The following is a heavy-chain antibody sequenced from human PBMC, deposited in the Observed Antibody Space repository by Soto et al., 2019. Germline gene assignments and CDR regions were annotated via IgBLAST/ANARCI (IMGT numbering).Heavy chain of an antibody. D-gene: IGHD5-18*01. J-gene: IGHJ4*02. V-gene: IGHV3-30*18. CDR1: GFTFSSYG. CDR2: ISYDGSNK. Sequence: PGGSLRLSCAASGFTFSSYGVHWVRQAPGKGLEWVAVISYDGSNKYYADSVKGRFTISRDNSKNTLYLQMNSLRAEDTAVYYCAKPNTAMVFYWMLDWGQGTLVTVSS. CDR3: AKPNTAMVFYWMLD.